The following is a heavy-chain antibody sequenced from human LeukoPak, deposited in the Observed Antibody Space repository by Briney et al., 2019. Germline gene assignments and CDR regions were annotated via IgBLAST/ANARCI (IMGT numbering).Heavy chain of an antibody. D-gene: IGHD1-7*01. Sequence: GESLKISCKGSGYSFTSYWISWVRQMPGKGLEWMGRIDPSDSYTNYSPSFQGHVTISADKSISTAYLQWSSLKASDTAMYYCARHTSGTTLAFDIWGQGTMVTVSS. CDR1: GYSFTSYW. J-gene: IGHJ3*02. V-gene: IGHV5-10-1*01. CDR3: ARHTSGTTLAFDI. CDR2: IDPSDSYT.